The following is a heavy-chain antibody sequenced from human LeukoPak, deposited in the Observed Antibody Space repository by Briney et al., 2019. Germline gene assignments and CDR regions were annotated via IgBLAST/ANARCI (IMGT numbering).Heavy chain of an antibody. V-gene: IGHV3-48*03. CDR2: ISSSGSTI. D-gene: IGHD2-2*02. CDR3: ARDLHRGPAAIYDY. CDR1: GFTFSSYE. J-gene: IGHJ4*02. Sequence: GGSLRLSCAASGFTFSSYEMNWVRQAPGKGLEWVSYISSSGSTIYYADSVKGRFTISRDNAKNSLYLQMNSLRAEDTAVYYCARDLHRGPAAIYDYWGQGTLVTVSS.